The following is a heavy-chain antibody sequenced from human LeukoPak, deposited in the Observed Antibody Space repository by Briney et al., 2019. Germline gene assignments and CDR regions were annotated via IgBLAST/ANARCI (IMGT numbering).Heavy chain of an antibody. J-gene: IGHJ4*02. CDR1: GFTFSSYG. CDR3: AKEPTGYSSSWYRHYFDY. V-gene: IGHV3-30*02. Sequence: GGSLRLSCAASGFTFSSYGMHWVRQAPGKGLEWVAFIRYDGSNKYYADSVKGRFTISRDNSKNTLYLQMNSLRAEDTAVYYCAKEPTGYSSSWYRHYFDYWGQGTLVTVSS. D-gene: IGHD6-13*01. CDR2: IRYDGSNK.